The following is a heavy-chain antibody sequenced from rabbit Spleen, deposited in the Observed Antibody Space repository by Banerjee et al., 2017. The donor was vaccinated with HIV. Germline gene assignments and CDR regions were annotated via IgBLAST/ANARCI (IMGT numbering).Heavy chain of an antibody. CDR1: AFDLSSDA. V-gene: IGHV1S40*01. J-gene: IGHJ6*01. D-gene: IGHD8-1*01. CDR2: IGAGSSGAT. CDR3: ARDTGSSFSSYGMDL. Sequence: QSLEEAGGGLVQPDGSLTLTSMASAFDLSSDAMCWVRQPAGKGLEWIGCIGAGSSGATYYASWAKGRFTISKTSSTTVTLQMTSLTAADTATYFCARDTGSSFSSYGMDLWGQGTLVTVS.